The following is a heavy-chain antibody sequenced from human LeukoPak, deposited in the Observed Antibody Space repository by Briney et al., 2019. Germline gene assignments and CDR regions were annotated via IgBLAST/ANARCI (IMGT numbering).Heavy chain of an antibody. CDR2: ISSSSSTI. CDR1: GFTFSSYS. Sequence: PGGSLRLSCAASGFTFSSYSMNWVRQAPGKGLEWVSYISSSSSTIYYADSVKSRFTISRDNAKSSLYLQMNSLRAEDTAVYYCARDAPYSSGWPLQGLDYWGQGTLVTVSS. CDR3: ARDAPYSSGWPLQGLDY. D-gene: IGHD6-19*01. V-gene: IGHV3-48*04. J-gene: IGHJ4*02.